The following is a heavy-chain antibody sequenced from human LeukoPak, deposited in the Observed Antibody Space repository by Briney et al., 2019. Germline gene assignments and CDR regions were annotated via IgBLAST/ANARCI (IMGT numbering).Heavy chain of an antibody. CDR3: AREAGRGTDMDV. J-gene: IGHJ6*03. CDR2: IYYSGST. V-gene: IGHV4-59*01. CDR1: GGSISSYY. Sequence: SETLSLTCTVSGGSISSYYWSWIRQPPVKGLEWIGYIYYSGSTNYNPSLKSRVTISVDTSKNQFSLKLSSVTAADTAVYYCAREAGRGTDMDVWGKGTTVTVSS.